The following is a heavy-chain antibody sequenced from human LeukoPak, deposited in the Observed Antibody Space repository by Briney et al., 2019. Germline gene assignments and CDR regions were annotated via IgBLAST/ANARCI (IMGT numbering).Heavy chain of an antibody. J-gene: IGHJ5*02. CDR3: ATNYGSGSAPLDP. Sequence: GASVKVSCKPYGFKFTSYDLSWVRQAPGQGLEWMGWISAYSGNTNYAEKFHDRVTMTTDTSTGMAYMELRSLEFDDTAIYYCATNYGSGSAPLDPWGQGTLVTVSA. D-gene: IGHD3-10*01. V-gene: IGHV1-18*01. CDR1: GFKFTSYD. CDR2: ISAYSGNT.